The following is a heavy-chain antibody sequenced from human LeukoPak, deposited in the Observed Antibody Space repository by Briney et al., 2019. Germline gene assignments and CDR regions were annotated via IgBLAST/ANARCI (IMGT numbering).Heavy chain of an antibody. CDR1: GSTFDDYA. D-gene: IGHD3-22*01. CDR3: AKDDYYDSSGYSHPGGY. V-gene: IGHV3-43*02. CDR2: ISGDGTIT. Sequence: PGGSLRLSSAVSGSTFDDYAMHWVRQPPGKGLEWVSLISGDGTITYYADSVKGRFTISRDNSKNSLYLQMNSLRTEDTALYYCAKDDYYDSSGYSHPGGYWGQGTLVTVSS. J-gene: IGHJ4*02.